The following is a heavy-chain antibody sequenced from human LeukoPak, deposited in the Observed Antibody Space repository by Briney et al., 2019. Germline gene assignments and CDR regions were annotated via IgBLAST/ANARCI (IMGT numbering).Heavy chain of an antibody. CDR1: GGTFSSYA. CDR2: IIPIFGTA. Sequence: PVKVSCKASGGTFSSYAVSWVRQAPGQGLEWMGGIIPIFGTANYAQKFQGRVTITADESTSTAYMELSSLRSEDTAVYYCARESGIVVVPAAAFDIWGQGTMVTVSS. J-gene: IGHJ3*02. V-gene: IGHV1-69*13. CDR3: ARESGIVVVPAAAFDI. D-gene: IGHD2-2*01.